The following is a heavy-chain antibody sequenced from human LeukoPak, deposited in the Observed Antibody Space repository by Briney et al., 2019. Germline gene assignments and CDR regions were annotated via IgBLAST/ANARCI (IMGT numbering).Heavy chain of an antibody. CDR2: INPSGGST. D-gene: IGHD5-18*01. Sequence: GASVKASCKASGYTFTGYYMHWVRQAPGQGLEWMGIINPSGGSTSYAQKFQGRVTMTRDTSTSTVYMELSSLRSEDTAVYYCARVDTAMVTRWDYWGQGTLVTVSS. J-gene: IGHJ4*02. CDR1: GYTFTGYY. CDR3: ARVDTAMVTRWDY. V-gene: IGHV1-46*01.